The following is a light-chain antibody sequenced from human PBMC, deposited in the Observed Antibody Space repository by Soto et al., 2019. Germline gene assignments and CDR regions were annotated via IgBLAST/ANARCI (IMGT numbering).Light chain of an antibody. CDR3: QQYDSSPST. V-gene: IGKV3-20*01. CDR1: QSVSSSY. J-gene: IGKJ1*01. Sequence: EIVLTQSPGTLSLSPGERATLSCRASQSVSSSYLAWYQQQPGQAPRVVIYGASSRSTGIPDRFSGSGSATAFTLTIISLEPEDFAVYYCQQYDSSPSTFGQGTKVEIK. CDR2: GAS.